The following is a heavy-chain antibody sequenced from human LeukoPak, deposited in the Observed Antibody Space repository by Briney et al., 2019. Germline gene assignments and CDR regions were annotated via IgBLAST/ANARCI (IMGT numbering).Heavy chain of an antibody. CDR3: ARGGSWYEGYYFDY. J-gene: IGHJ4*02. CDR1: GGSISSGGYY. V-gene: IGHV4-31*03. D-gene: IGHD6-13*01. Sequence: SETLSLTCTVSGGSISSGGYYWSWIRQHPGKGLEWIGYIYYSGSTYYNPSLKSRVTISVDTSKNQFSLKLSSVTAADTAVYYCARGGSWYEGYYFDYWGQGTLVTVSS. CDR2: IYYSGST.